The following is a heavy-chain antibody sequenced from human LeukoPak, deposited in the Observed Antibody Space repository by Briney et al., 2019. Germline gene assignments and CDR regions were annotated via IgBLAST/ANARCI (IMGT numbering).Heavy chain of an antibody. Sequence: PSETLSLTCTVSGDSISNYYWSWIRQPPGKGLEWIGYIYYSGSTNYNPSLKSRVTISVDTSKNQFSLRLCSVTAADTAVYYCARGTAGAGTWGQGTLVTVSS. CDR1: GDSISNYY. J-gene: IGHJ5*02. CDR3: ARGTAGAGT. D-gene: IGHD6-19*01. CDR2: IYYSGST. V-gene: IGHV4-59*01.